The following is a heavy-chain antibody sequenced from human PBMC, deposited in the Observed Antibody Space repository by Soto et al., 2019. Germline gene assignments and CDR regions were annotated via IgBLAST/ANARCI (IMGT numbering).Heavy chain of an antibody. CDR1: QFTFSNYW. Sequence: EVQLVESGGDLVQPGWSLRLSCAGSQFTFSNYWMNWVRQAPGKGLEWVANINQDGSEKYYVDSVKGRFTISRDIAKNSLFLQMNSLRADDTAVYYCARASPGMDVWGQGTTVTVSS. J-gene: IGHJ6*02. CDR3: ARASPGMDV. CDR2: INQDGSEK. V-gene: IGHV3-7*01.